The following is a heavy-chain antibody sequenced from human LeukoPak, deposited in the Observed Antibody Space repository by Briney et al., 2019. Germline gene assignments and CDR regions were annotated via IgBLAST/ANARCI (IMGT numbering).Heavy chain of an antibody. D-gene: IGHD6-19*01. V-gene: IGHV4-30-4*08. J-gene: IGHJ4*02. CDR3: ARTKYTSGWYVVRSGDPFDY. CDR1: SGSISSGDYY. Sequence: SETLSLTCTVSSGSISSGDYYWTWIRQPPGKRLEWIGYIYYSGSTYYNPSLKSRVTISVDTSKNQFSLKLSSVTAADTAVYYCARTKYTSGWYVVRSGDPFDYWGQGTLVTVSS. CDR2: IYYSGST.